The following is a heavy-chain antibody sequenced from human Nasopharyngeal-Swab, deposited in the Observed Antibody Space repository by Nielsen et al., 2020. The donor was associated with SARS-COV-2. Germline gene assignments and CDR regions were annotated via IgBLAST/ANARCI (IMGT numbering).Heavy chain of an antibody. V-gene: IGHV1-18*04. D-gene: IGHD3-10*01. CDR3: AREDTMVRGVIMDSDYGMDV. J-gene: IGHJ6*02. CDR1: GYTFTSYY. Sequence: ASVKVSCKASGYTFTSYYMHWVRQAPGQGLEWMGWISAYNGNTNYAQKLQGRVTMTTDTSTSTAYMELRSLRSDDTAVYYCAREDTMVRGVIMDSDYGMDVWGQGTTVTVSS. CDR2: ISAYNGNT.